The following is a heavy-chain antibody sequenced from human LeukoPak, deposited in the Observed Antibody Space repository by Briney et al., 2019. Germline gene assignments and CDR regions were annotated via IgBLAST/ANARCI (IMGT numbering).Heavy chain of an antibody. V-gene: IGHV1-2*02. J-gene: IGHJ5*02. CDR1: GYTFTGYY. Sequence: ASVKVSCKASGYTFTGYYMHWVRQAPGQGLERMGWINPNSGGTNYAQKFQGRVTMTRDTSISTAYMELSRLRSDDTAVYYCARGQADYYDSSGYNNWFDPWGQGTLVTVSS. CDR3: ARGQADYYDSSGYNNWFDP. D-gene: IGHD3-22*01. CDR2: INPNSGGT.